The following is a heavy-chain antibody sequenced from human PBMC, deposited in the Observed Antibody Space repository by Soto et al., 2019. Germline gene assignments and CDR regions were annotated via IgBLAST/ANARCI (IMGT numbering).Heavy chain of an antibody. CDR3: ARGQGYYGMDV. CDR2: IWYDGSNK. J-gene: IGHJ6*02. Sequence: GSLRLSCAASGFTLSSYGMHWVRQAPGKGLEWVAVIWYDGSNKYYADSVKGRFTISRDNSKNTLYLQMNSLRAEDTAVYYCARGQGYYGMDVWGQGTTVTVSS. V-gene: IGHV3-33*01. CDR1: GFTLSSYG.